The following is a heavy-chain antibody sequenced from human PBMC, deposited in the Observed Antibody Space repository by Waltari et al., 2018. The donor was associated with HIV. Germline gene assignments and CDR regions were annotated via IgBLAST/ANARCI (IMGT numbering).Heavy chain of an antibody. CDR2: INHSGST. D-gene: IGHD4-17*01. Sequence: QVQLQQWGAGLLKPSETLSLTCAVYGGSFSGYYWSWIRQPPGKGLEWIGEINHSGSTNYNPSLKSRVTISVDTSKNQFSLKLSSVTAADTAVYYCAREGYGDENWFDPWGQGTLVTVSS. CDR3: AREGYGDENWFDP. CDR1: GGSFSGYY. V-gene: IGHV4-34*01. J-gene: IGHJ5*02.